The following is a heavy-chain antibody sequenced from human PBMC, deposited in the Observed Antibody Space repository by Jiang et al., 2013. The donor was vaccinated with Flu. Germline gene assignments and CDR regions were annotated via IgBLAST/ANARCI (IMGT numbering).Heavy chain of an antibody. CDR1: GYSFSSYW. V-gene: IGHV5-51*01. D-gene: IGHD1-26*01. CDR2: IYPGDSET. Sequence: AEVKKPGESLKISCKGSGYSFSSYWIAWVRQMPGKGLEWMGIIYPGDSETRYSPSFQGQVTISSDKSISTAYLQWSTLKASDSAVYYCARTEQWEAVREGYYFDLWGQGTLVTVSS. CDR3: ARTEQWEAVREGYYFDL. J-gene: IGHJ4*02.